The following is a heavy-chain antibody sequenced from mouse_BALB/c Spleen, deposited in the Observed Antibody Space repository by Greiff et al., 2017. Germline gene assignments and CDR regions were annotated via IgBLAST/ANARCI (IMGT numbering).Heavy chain of an antibody. J-gene: IGHJ3*01. D-gene: IGHD3-2*01. CDR1: GYTFTNYW. V-gene: IGHV1-63*02. CDR2: IYPGGGYT. Sequence: QVQLQQSGAELVRPGTSVKISCKASGYTFTNYWLGWVKQRPGHGLEWIGDIYPGGGYTNYNEKFKGKATLTADTSSSTAYMQLSSLTSEDSAVYFCALPDSSGYPFAYWGQGTLVTVSA. CDR3: ALPDSSGYPFAY.